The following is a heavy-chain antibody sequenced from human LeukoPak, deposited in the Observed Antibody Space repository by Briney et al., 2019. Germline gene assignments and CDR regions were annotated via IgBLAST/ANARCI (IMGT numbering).Heavy chain of an antibody. CDR3: AKLGGHPLHNYYVGV. CDR2: ILDSGYST. J-gene: IGHJ6*03. V-gene: IGHV3-23*01. D-gene: IGHD3-16*01. CDR1: GFTFSSYA. Sequence: GGSLRLSCAASGFTFSSYAMSWVRQAPGKGLEWVSGILDSGYSTYYANSVKGRFTISRDNSNNTLYLQMNSLRDEDTAVYYCAKLGGHPLHNYYVGVWGKGTTVAVSS.